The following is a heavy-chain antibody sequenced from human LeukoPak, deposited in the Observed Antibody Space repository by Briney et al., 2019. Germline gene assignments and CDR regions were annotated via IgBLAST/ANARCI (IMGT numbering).Heavy chain of an antibody. Sequence: GGSLRLSCAASGFTFSTYNMNWVRQAPEKGLEWVSSISSSRSSIYYSDSVKGRFTISRDNAENSLYLQMNNLRADDTAVYYCARDGLLGSSGHDYWGQGTLVTVSS. CDR1: GFTFSTYN. V-gene: IGHV3-21*01. CDR3: ARDGLLGSSGHDY. CDR2: ISSSRSSI. D-gene: IGHD3-22*01. J-gene: IGHJ4*02.